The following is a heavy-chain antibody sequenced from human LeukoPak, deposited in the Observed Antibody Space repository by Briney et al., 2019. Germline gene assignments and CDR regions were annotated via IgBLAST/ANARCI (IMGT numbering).Heavy chain of an antibody. Sequence: GRSLSLSCAASGFTFINYAMQWARQAPGKGREWVAIILPDGVTKFYADAVKGRFTISRDNSRNTMYLQMNSLTSEDTAVYYCAKDAGEGTTPVYWGQGTLVTVSS. V-gene: IGHV3-30-3*01. D-gene: IGHD2-15*01. CDR2: ILPDGVTK. CDR3: AKDAGEGTTPVY. J-gene: IGHJ4*02. CDR1: GFTFINYA.